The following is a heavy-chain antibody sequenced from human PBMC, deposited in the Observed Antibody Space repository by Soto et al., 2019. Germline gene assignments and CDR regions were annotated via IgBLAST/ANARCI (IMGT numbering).Heavy chain of an antibody. CDR1: GYPFVSYG. V-gene: IGHV1-18*01. CDR2: VSGHNGNT. Sequence: ASVKVSCKASGYPFVSYGISWVRQAAGQGPEWMAWVSGHNGNTYYAQKFQGRVTVTTDRSTNTVYMELRSLRSDDTAVYYCARGTIVERPYFYMDVWGKGTTVTVSS. CDR3: ARGTIVERPYFYMDV. J-gene: IGHJ6*03. D-gene: IGHD2-15*01.